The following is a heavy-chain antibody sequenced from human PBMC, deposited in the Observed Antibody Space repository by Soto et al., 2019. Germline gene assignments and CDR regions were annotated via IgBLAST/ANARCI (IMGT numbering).Heavy chain of an antibody. Sequence: EVQLVESGGGLVQPGGSLRVSCAASGFTFSSYWMHWVRQVPGKGLVWVSRISGDGSSTSYVDAVRGRFTISRDNAKNTLYLQMNSLRAEDTALYYCARPRYDGSGTPFDHWGQGALVTVSA. J-gene: IGHJ4*02. CDR2: ISGDGSST. D-gene: IGHD3-22*01. CDR3: ARPRYDGSGTPFDH. V-gene: IGHV3-74*01. CDR1: GFTFSSYW.